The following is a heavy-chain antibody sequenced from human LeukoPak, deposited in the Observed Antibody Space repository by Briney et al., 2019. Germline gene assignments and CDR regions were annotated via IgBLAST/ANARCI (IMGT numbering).Heavy chain of an antibody. J-gene: IGHJ6*03. CDR2: IYYSGST. V-gene: IGHV4-59*01. CDR3: ARDTLGYCSSTSYPGDYYYYYMDV. Sequence: SETLSLTCTVSGGSISSYYWSWIRQPPGKGLEWIGYIYYSGSTNYNPSLKSRVTISVDTSKNQFSLKLSSVTAADTAVYYCARDTLGYCSSTSYPGDYYYYYMDVWGEGTTVTVSS. D-gene: IGHD2-2*01. CDR1: GGSISSYY.